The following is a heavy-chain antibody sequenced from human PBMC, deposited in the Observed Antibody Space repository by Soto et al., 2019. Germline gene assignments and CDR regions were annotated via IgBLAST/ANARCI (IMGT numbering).Heavy chain of an antibody. CDR3: AKERRCSFDAFDI. J-gene: IGHJ3*02. D-gene: IGHD2-15*01. CDR2: ISYDGSEK. V-gene: IGHV3-30*18. Sequence: QEQLVESGGGVVQAGRSLRLSCAASGFTFNFFGMHWVRQAPGKGLEWVAVISYDGSEKYYADSVKGRFTMSRDNSKNMVYLEMSSRGPEDTSVYYCAKERRCSFDAFDIWGHGTMVTVSS. CDR1: GFTFNFFG.